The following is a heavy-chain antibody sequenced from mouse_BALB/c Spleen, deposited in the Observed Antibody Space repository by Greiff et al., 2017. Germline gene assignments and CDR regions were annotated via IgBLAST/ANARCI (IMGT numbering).Heavy chain of an antibody. CDR2: INPGSGGT. Sequence: QVQLQQSGAELVRPGTSVKVSCKASGYAFTNYLIEWVKQRSGQGLEWIGVINPGSGGTNYNEKFKGKATLTADKSSSTAYMQLSSLTSDDSAVYFCARRLSGAWFAYWGQGTLVTVSA. CDR3: ARRLSGAWFAY. J-gene: IGHJ3*01. D-gene: IGHD1-2*01. V-gene: IGHV1-54*01. CDR1: GYAFTNYL.